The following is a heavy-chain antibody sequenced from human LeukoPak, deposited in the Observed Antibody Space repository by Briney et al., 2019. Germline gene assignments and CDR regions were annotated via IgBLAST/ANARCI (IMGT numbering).Heavy chain of an antibody. CDR2: ISYDGNNK. CDR1: GFTFSSFA. Sequence: PGRSLRLSCPASGFTFSSFAVHWVRQAPAKGLEWVAVISYDGNNKYYADSVKGRFTISRDDSKSTLYLQMNSLRPEDTAVYYCARSGCSSTSCYMRGGYYYYYMDVWGKGTTVTVSS. D-gene: IGHD2-2*02. V-gene: IGHV3-30*04. CDR3: ARSGCSSTSCYMRGGYYYYYMDV. J-gene: IGHJ6*03.